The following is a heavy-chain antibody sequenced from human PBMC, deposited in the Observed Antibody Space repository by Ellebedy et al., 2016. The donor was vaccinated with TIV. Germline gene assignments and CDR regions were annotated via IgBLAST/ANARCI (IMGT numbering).Heavy chain of an antibody. J-gene: IGHJ4*02. CDR2: INPNSGGT. CDR1: GYTFTGYY. Sequence: AASVKVSCKASGYTFTGYYMHWVRQAPGQGLEWMGWINPNSGGTNYAQKFQGRVTMTRDTSISTAYMELSRLRSDDTAVYYCARDLSVAYYGSGTDYWGQGTLVTVSS. D-gene: IGHD3-10*01. V-gene: IGHV1-2*02. CDR3: ARDLSVAYYGSGTDY.